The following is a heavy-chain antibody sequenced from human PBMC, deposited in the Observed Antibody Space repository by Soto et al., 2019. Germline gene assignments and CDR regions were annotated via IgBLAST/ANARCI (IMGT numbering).Heavy chain of an antibody. CDR3: ARVPRYFDWFYYFDY. Sequence: QVQLQESGPGLVKPSETLSLTCTVSGGSVSSGSYYWSWIRQPPGKGLEWIGYIYYSGSTNYNPYLQSRVTISVDTSKNQFSLKLSSVTAADTAVYYCARVPRYFDWFYYFDYWGQGTLFTVSS. CDR2: IYYSGST. V-gene: IGHV4-61*01. CDR1: GGSVSSGSYY. D-gene: IGHD3-9*01. J-gene: IGHJ4*02.